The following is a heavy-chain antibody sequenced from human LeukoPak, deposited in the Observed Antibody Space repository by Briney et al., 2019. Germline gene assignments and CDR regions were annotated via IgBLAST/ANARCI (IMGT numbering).Heavy chain of an antibody. J-gene: IGHJ6*02. Sequence: GGSLRLSCAASGMTFSDYHMTWIRQAPGKGLEWVSVIYSGGGTYYADSVKGRFTISRDNSKNTLYLQMNSLRAEDTAVYYCAISDCSSTSCYSYYYYGMDVWGQGTTVTVSS. D-gene: IGHD2-2*01. CDR2: IYSGGGT. CDR3: AISDCSSTSCYSYYYYGMDV. V-gene: IGHV3-66*01. CDR1: GMTFSDYH.